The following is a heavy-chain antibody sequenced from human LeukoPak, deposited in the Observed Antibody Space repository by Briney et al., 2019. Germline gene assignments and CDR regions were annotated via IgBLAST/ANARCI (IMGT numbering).Heavy chain of an antibody. J-gene: IGHJ6*02. CDR1: GYTFTSYA. CDR3: ARDELWFGDPQPYYYYGMDV. V-gene: IGHV1-3*01. CDR2: INAGNGNT. Sequence: ASVTVSCTASGYTFTSYAMHWVRQAPGQRLEWMGWINAGNGNTKYSQKFQGRVTITRDASASTAYMELSSLRSEDTAVYYCARDELWFGDPQPYYYYGMDVWGQGTTVTVSS. D-gene: IGHD3-10*01.